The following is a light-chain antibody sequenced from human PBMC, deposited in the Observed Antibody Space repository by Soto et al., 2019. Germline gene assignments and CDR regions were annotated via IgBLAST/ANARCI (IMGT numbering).Light chain of an antibody. CDR3: HQYNMYPFT. V-gene: IGKV1-5*01. CDR1: QSASTL. J-gene: IGKJ2*01. CDR2: DAS. Sequence: DILMTQSPSTLSASVGDRVTLTCRASQSASTLLAWYQQKPGKAPKLLIYDASILHGGVSLRFSGSGSGTEFTPTISSLQSEDVATYYCHQYNMYPFTFGEGTKLE.